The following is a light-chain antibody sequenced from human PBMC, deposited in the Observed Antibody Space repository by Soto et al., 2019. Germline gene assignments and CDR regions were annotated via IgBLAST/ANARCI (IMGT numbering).Light chain of an antibody. J-gene: IGLJ1*01. CDR1: GDDIGGYNF. V-gene: IGLV2-14*01. CDR3: SSFTSVSTYV. Sequence: QSALTQPASVSGSPGQSITISCGGYGDDIGGYNFVSWYQHHPGKAPKLIIYDVTHRPSGVSERFSGSKSGFTASLTISGLQAEDESHYYCSSFTSVSTYVFGTGTKLTVL. CDR2: DVT.